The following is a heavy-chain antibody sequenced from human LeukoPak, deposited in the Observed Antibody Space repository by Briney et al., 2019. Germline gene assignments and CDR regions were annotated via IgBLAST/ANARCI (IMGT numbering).Heavy chain of an antibody. CDR3: AKDGGLWFGEADY. CDR2: ISGSGGST. J-gene: IGHJ4*02. V-gene: IGHV3-23*01. Sequence: GGSLRLSCAASGFTFSSYAMSCVRQAPGKGLEWVLAISGSGGSTYYADSVKGRFTISRDNSKSTLYLQMNSLRAEDTAVYYCAKDGGLWFGEADYWGQGTLVTVSS. CDR1: GFTFSSYA. D-gene: IGHD3-10*01.